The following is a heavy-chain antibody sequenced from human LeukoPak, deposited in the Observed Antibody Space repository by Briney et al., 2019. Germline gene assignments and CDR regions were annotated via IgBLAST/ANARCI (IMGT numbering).Heavy chain of an antibody. V-gene: IGHV1-18*01. J-gene: IGHJ4*02. Sequence: ASVTVSCKASGYTFNIYGITWVRQAPGQGLEWMGWISANNANTNYAQKLQGRVTMTTDTSTTTAYMELRTLRSDDTAVYYCARGPPYVSGSPFFYWGQGTLVTVSS. CDR1: GYTFNIYG. CDR3: ARGPPYVSGSPFFY. D-gene: IGHD3-10*01. CDR2: ISANNANT.